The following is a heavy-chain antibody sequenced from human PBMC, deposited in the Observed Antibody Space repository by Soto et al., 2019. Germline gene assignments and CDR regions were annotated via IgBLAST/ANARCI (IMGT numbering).Heavy chain of an antibody. J-gene: IGHJ5*02. D-gene: IGHD2-15*01. V-gene: IGHV3-23*01. CDR2: ISGSGGGT. Sequence: GGSLRLSCAVSGFTFSNYAMTWVRQTPGKGLEWVSTISGSGGGTYYADSVKGRFIISRDFSESTLFLQMNSLRAEDTAVYYCAKDQGATRKQRDWFDPWGQGTLVTVSS. CDR3: AKDQGATRKQRDWFDP. CDR1: GFTFSNYA.